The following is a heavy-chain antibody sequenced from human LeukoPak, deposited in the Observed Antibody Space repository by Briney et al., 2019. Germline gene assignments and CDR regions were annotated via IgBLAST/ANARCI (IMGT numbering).Heavy chain of an antibody. Sequence: GGSLRLSCAASGFTFSSYSMNWVRQAPGKGLEWVSSISSSSSYIYYADSMKGRFTISRDNAKNSLYLQMNSLRAEDTAVYYCARGFYGSGSYVDYWGQGSLVTVS. V-gene: IGHV3-21*01. D-gene: IGHD3-10*01. CDR3: ARGFYGSGSYVDY. CDR1: GFTFSSYS. CDR2: ISSSSSYI. J-gene: IGHJ4*02.